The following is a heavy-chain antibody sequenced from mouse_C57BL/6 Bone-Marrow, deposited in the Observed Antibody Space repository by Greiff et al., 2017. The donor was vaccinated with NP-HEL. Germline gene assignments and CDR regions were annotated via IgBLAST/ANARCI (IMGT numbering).Heavy chain of an antibody. CDR1: GYAFSSSW. J-gene: IGHJ2*01. V-gene: IGHV1-82*01. CDR3: ARSGIYPFDY. Sequence: VQLQQSGPELVKPGASVKISCKASGYAFSSSWMNWVKQRPGKGLEWIGRIYPGDGDTNYNGKFKGKATLTADKSSSTAYMQLSSLTSEDSAVYFCARSGIYPFDYWGQGTTLTVSS. D-gene: IGHD2-1*01. CDR2: IYPGDGDT.